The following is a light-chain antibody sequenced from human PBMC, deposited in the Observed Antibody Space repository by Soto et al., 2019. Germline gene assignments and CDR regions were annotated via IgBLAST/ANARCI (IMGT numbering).Light chain of an antibody. CDR2: DAS. CDR3: QQDKAFPYT. CDR1: QSISSW. J-gene: IGKJ2*01. Sequence: DIQMTQSHSTLSASVGDRVTITCRASQSISSWLAWYQQKPGKAPKLLIYDASSLESGVPSRFSGSGSGTEFTLTISSLQPDDFATYYCQQDKAFPYTLAQGTKVDIK. V-gene: IGKV1-5*01.